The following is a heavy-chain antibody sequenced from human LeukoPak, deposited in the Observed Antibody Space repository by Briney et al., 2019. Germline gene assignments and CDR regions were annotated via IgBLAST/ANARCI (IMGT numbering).Heavy chain of an antibody. J-gene: IGHJ3*02. V-gene: IGHV3-74*01. CDR3: AKVSGYSGSGYVDI. D-gene: IGHD2-15*01. Sequence: PGGSLRLSCVGSGFTFSSYWMHWVRQGPGKGLEWVSRISIDGSTTTYADSVKGRFTISRDNAKNTAYLQMNSLRAEDTAVYYCAKVSGYSGSGYVDIWGQGTMVTVSS. CDR1: GFTFSSYW. CDR2: ISIDGSTT.